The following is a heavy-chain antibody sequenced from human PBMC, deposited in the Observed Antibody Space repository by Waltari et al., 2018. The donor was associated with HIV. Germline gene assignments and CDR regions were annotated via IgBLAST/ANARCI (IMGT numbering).Heavy chain of an antibody. D-gene: IGHD3-22*01. J-gene: IGHJ6*02. CDR2: ISSSSIYI. Sequence: EVQLVESGGGLVKPGGSLRLSCAASGFTFRSYSMNWVRQAPGKGLEWVSSISSSSIYISYADSVKGRVTISRDNAKNSLYLQMNSLRAEDTAVYYCARQDSSGGNYYYGMDVWGQGTTVTVSS. CDR1: GFTFRSYS. CDR3: ARQDSSGGNYYYGMDV. V-gene: IGHV3-21*01.